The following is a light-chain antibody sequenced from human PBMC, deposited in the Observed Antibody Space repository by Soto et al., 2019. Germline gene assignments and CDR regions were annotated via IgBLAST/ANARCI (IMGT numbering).Light chain of an antibody. V-gene: IGKV4-1*01. CDR2: WAS. CDR1: QSVLSSSNNKNY. J-gene: IGKJ1*01. Sequence: DIVMIQSPDSLAVSLGERATINCKSRQSVLSSSNNKNYLAWYQQKPGQPPKVLIYWASTRESGVPDRFGGSGSGTDFTLTIRSLQAEDVAVYYCQQYYSSPWTFGQGTKVEIK. CDR3: QQYYSSPWT.